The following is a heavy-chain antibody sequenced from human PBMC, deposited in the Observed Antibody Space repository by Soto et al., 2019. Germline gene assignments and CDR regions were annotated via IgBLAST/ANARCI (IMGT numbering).Heavy chain of an antibody. CDR1: GFTFSSYA. V-gene: IGHV3-23*01. Sequence: GGSLRLSCAASGFTFSSYAMSWVRQAPGKGLEWVSAISGSGGSTYYADSVKGRFTISRDNSKNTLYLQMNSLRAEDTAVYYCAKGHMVRGVIITLKRFNNLPGDYWGQGTLVTVSS. J-gene: IGHJ4*02. D-gene: IGHD3-10*01. CDR3: AKGHMVRGVIITLKRFNNLPGDY. CDR2: ISGSGGST.